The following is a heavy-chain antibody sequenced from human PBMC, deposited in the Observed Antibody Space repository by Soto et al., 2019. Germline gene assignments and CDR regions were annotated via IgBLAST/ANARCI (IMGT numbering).Heavy chain of an antibody. D-gene: IGHD5-12*01. J-gene: IGHJ4*02. CDR1: GGSFSGYY. CDR3: ARARKKPEFSDYDLFDY. CDR2: INHSGST. V-gene: IGHV4-34*01. Sequence: SETLSLTCAVYGGSFSGYYWSWIRQPPGKGLEWIGEINHSGSTNYNPSLKSRVTISVDTSKNQFSLKLSSVTAADTAVYYCARARKKPEFSDYDLFDYWGQGTLVTVSS.